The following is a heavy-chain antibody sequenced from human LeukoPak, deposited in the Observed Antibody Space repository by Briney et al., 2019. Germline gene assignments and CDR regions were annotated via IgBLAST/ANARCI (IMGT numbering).Heavy chain of an antibody. CDR3: ARDGDPNCSGGSCYFYYYYYGMDV. V-gene: IGHV3-48*03. J-gene: IGHJ6*04. Sequence: GGSLRLSCAASGFTFSSYEMNWVRQAPGKGLEWVSYISSSGSTIYYADSVKGRFTISRDNAKNSLYLQMNSLRAEDTAVYYCARDGDPNCSGGSCYFYYYYYGMDVWGKGTMVTVSS. CDR1: GFTFSSYE. CDR2: ISSSGSTI. D-gene: IGHD2-15*01.